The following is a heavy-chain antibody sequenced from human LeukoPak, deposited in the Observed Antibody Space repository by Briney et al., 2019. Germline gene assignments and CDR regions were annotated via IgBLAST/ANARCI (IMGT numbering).Heavy chain of an antibody. V-gene: IGHV4-61*01. CDR1: GGSVSSGSYD. Sequence: SETLSLTCTVSGGSVSSGSYDWSWIRQPPGKGLEWIGYIYYSGSTNYNPSLKSRVTISVDTSKNQFSLKLSSVTAADTAVYYCGSYSNHWFDPWGQGTLVTVSS. J-gene: IGHJ5*02. CDR2: IYYSGST. D-gene: IGHD2-15*01. CDR3: GSYSNHWFDP.